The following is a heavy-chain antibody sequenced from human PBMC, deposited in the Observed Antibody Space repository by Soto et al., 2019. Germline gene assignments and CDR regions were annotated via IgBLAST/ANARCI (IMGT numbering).Heavy chain of an antibody. V-gene: IGHV4-4*07. D-gene: IGHD2-21*02. J-gene: IGHJ5*02. CDR3: ARGGPYFGGDFLNWFDP. Sequence: SETLSLTCTVSGGSISSYYWSWIRQPAGKGLEWIGRIYNSGSTNYNPSLKSRVTMSVDTSKNQFSLKLSSVTAADTAVYYCARGGPYFGGDFLNWFDPWGQGTLVTVSS. CDR2: IYNSGST. CDR1: GGSISSYY.